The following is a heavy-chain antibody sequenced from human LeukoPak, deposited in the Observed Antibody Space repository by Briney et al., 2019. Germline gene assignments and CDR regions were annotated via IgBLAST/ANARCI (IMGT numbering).Heavy chain of an antibody. Sequence: GKSLKISCKGSGYSFTSYWIGWVRQMPGKGLEWMGISYPGDSDTRYSPSFQGQVTISADKSISTAYLQWSSLKASDTAMYYCASPQYCSGGSCYYAFDIWGQGTMVT. J-gene: IGHJ3*02. CDR2: SYPGDSDT. V-gene: IGHV5-51*01. D-gene: IGHD2-15*01. CDR1: GYSFTSYW. CDR3: ASPQYCSGGSCYYAFDI.